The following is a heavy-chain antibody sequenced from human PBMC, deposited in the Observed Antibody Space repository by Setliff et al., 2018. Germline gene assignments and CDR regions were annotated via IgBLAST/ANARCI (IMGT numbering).Heavy chain of an antibody. CDR1: GGSISSGGYY. V-gene: IGHV4-31*03. D-gene: IGHD2-15*01. CDR2: IYYSGST. J-gene: IGHJ6*02. CDR3: ARDRSPTYYYYGMDV. Sequence: SETLSLTCTVSGGSISSGGYYWSWIRQHPGKGLEWIGYIYYSGSTNYNPSLKSRVTISVDTSKNQFSLKLSSVTAADTAVYYCARDRSPTYYYYGMDVWGQGTTVTVSS.